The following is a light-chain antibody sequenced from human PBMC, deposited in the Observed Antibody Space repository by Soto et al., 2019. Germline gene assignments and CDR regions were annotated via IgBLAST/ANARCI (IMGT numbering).Light chain of an antibody. V-gene: IGKV3-20*01. CDR1: QSVSSTY. CDR3: QQYGNSLT. Sequence: EIVLTQSPGTLSLSPGERATLSCRASQSVSSTYLAWYQQKPGQAPRLPIYDASRRATGIPDRFSGSGSVTDFTLTISRLEPEDFAVYYCQQYGNSLTFGPGTKVDIK. CDR2: DAS. J-gene: IGKJ3*01.